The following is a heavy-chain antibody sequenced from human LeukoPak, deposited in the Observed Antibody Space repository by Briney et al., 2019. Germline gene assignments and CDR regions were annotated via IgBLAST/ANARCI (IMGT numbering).Heavy chain of an antibody. D-gene: IGHD7-27*01. CDR1: VGSLSSGGYY. V-gene: IGHV4-31*03. Sequence: SETLSLSCTVSVGSLSSGGYYWSWIRQHPGKGLEWIGYIYYSGSTYYNPSLKSRVTISVDTSKNQFSLKLSSVTAADTAVYYCARWGRRYGMDVWGQGTTVTVSS. CDR2: IYYSGST. CDR3: ARWGRRYGMDV. J-gene: IGHJ6*02.